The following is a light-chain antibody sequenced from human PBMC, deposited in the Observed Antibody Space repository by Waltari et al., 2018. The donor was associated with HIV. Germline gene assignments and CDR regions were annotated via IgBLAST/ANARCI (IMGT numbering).Light chain of an antibody. CDR1: SSDVGGHNS. V-gene: IGLV2-14*03. J-gene: IGLJ2*01. Sequence: QSALTQPASVSGSLGQSITISCTGTSSDVGGHNSVSWYQQHPGKAPKRLISDVSDRPSGVSNRFSGSKSGNTASLTICGLQSEDEADYYCSSYTANSRIFGGGTRLTVL. CDR2: DVS. CDR3: SSYTANSRI.